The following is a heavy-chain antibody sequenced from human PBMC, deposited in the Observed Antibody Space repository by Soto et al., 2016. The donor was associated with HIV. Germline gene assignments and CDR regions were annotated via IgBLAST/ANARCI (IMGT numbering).Heavy chain of an antibody. CDR2: INPNSGST. J-gene: IGHJ3*02. V-gene: IGHV1-2*02. CDR1: GYTFTGYY. CDR3: ARVGYDWNDAGAFDI. Sequence: QDHLVQSGAEVKKPGASVRVSCKASGYTFTGYYMHWVRQAPGQGLEWMGWINPNSGSTNYAQKFQGRVTMTRDTSISTAYMELSRLRSDDTAVYYCARVGYDWNDAGAFDIWGQGTMVTVSS. D-gene: IGHD1-1*01.